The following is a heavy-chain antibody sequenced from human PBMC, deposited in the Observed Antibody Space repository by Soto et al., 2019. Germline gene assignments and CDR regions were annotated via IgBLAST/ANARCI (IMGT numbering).Heavy chain of an antibody. J-gene: IGHJ6*02. Sequence: ASVKVSCKASGGAFSSYAISWVRQAPGQGLEWMGGIIPIFGTANYAQKFQGRVTITADKSTSTAYMELSSLRSEDTAVYYCARGGYYYDSSGPRYYYYGTDVWGRGTTVTVSS. CDR2: IIPIFGTA. D-gene: IGHD3-22*01. V-gene: IGHV1-69*06. CDR1: GGAFSSYA. CDR3: ARGGYYYDSSGPRYYYYGTDV.